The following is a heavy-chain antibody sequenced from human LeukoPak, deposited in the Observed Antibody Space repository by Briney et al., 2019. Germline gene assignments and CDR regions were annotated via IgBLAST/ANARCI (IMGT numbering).Heavy chain of an antibody. CDR3: AKDNILPTAKTTLDY. D-gene: IGHD2-2*01. V-gene: IGHV3-23*01. CDR1: GFTFSSYA. J-gene: IGHJ4*02. Sequence: GGSLRLSCAASGFTFSSYAMNWVRQAPGKGLEWVSSISNSDGSTYYADSVKGRFTISRDNSKNTLFLRMSSLRAEDTAVYYCAKDNILPTAKTTLDYWGQGTLVTVSS. CDR2: ISNSDGST.